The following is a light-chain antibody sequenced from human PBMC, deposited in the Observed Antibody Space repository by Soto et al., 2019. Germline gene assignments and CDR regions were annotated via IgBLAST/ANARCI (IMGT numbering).Light chain of an antibody. J-gene: IGKJ4*01. CDR3: QKDGSAPLT. CDR2: AAS. Sequence: DIPMPQSPSSLSASVGDIVTITCRASQGSSTYVALYQQKPWKVPKLLIYAASTLQSGVPSRFSGSGSGTDFPLTISSPQPEDVATDYCQKDGSAPLTVGGGPKVEIK. CDR1: QGSSTY. V-gene: IGKV1-27*01.